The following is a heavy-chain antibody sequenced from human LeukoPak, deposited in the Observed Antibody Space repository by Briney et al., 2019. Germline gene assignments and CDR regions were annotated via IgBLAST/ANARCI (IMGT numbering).Heavy chain of an antibody. CDR2: INTNTKNP. CDR1: GYTFKSYG. V-gene: IGHV7-4-1*02. D-gene: IGHD2-8*01. J-gene: IGHJ4*02. CDR3: AKGGEGTGMRLDY. Sequence: ASVKVSCKASGYTFKSYGMNWVRQAPGQGLEWMGWINTNTKNPSYAQGFTGRFVFSLDTSVSTAYLQISSLKADDTAIYYCAKGGEGTGMRLDYWGQGTLVTVSS.